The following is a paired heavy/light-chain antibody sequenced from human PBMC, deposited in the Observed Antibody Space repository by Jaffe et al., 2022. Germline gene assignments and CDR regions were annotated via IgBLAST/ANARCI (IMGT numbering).Heavy chain of an antibody. CDR1: GGSISGFY. CDR3: ARDWTSGWFDAFDI. D-gene: IGHD6-19*01. Sequence: QVQLQESGPGLVKPSETLSLTCSVSGGSISGFYWSWIRQPPGKGLEWIGCIYYSGSTYYNPSLKSRATISVDTSKNQFSLRLSSVTAADTGVYYCARDWTSGWFDAFDIWGQGTMVTVSS. J-gene: IGHJ3*02. CDR2: IYYSGST. V-gene: IGHV4-59*01.
Light chain of an antibody. CDR1: SSDVGSYNL. CDR3: SSYAGSSTLV. J-gene: IGLJ2*01. CDR2: EVS. Sequence: QSALTQPASVSGSPGQSITISCTGTSSDVGSYNLVSWYQQHPGKAPKLMIYEVSKRPSGVSNRFSGSKSGNTASLTISGLQAEDEADYYCSSYAGSSTLVFGGGTKLTVL. V-gene: IGLV2-23*02.